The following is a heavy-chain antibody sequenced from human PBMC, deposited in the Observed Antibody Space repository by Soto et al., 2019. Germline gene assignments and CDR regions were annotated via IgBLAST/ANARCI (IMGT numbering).Heavy chain of an antibody. J-gene: IGHJ6*02. V-gene: IGHV3-33*01. CDR1: GFTFSSYG. Sequence: QVQLVESGGGVVQPGRSLRLSCAASGFTFSSYGMHWVRQAPGKGLEWVAVIWYDGSNKYYADSVKGRFTISRDNSKNTLYLQMNSLRAEDTAVYYCARVWAYDFWSGYPDPRGMDVWGQGTTVTVSS. CDR2: IWYDGSNK. D-gene: IGHD3-3*01. CDR3: ARVWAYDFWSGYPDPRGMDV.